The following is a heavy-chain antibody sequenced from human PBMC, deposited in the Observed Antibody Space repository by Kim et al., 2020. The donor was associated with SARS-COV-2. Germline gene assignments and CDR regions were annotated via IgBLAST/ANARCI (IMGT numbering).Heavy chain of an antibody. CDR1: GYTFTSYA. V-gene: IGHV1-3*01. CDR3: ARGGAFWSGYYSSFFDY. J-gene: IGHJ4*02. D-gene: IGHD3-3*01. CDR2: INAGYGNT. Sequence: ASVKVSCKASGYTFTSYAMHWVRQAPGQRLEWMGWINAGYGNTKYSQKFQGRVTITRDTSASTAYMELSSLRSEDTAVYYCARGGAFWSGYYSSFFDYWGQGTLVTVSS.